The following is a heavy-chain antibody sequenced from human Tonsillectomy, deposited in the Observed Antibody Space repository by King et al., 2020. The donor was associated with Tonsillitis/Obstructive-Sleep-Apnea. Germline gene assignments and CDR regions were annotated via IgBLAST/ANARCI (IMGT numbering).Heavy chain of an antibody. J-gene: IGHJ4*02. D-gene: IGHD6-19*01. CDR2: IGTAGDP. CDR3: ARAAVAGTYYFDY. Sequence: VQLVESGGGLVQPGGSLRLSCAASGFTFSSYDMHWVRQATGKGLEWVSAIGTAGDPYYPGSVKGRFTISRENAKNSLYLQMNSLRAGDTAVYYCARAAVAGTYYFDYWGQGTLVTVSS. V-gene: IGHV3-13*05. CDR1: GFTFSSYD.